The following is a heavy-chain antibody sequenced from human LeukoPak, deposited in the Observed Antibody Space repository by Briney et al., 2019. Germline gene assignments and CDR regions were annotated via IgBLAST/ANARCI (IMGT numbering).Heavy chain of an antibody. CDR3: ARAPSVDIVVVPAAPQGMDV. Sequence: PSETLSLTCTVSGGSISSSSYYWGWIRQPPGKGLEWIGSIYYSGSTYYNPSLKSRVTISVDTSKNQFSLKLSSVTAADTAVYYCARAPSVDIVVVPAAPQGMDVWGKGTAVTVSS. D-gene: IGHD2-2*01. V-gene: IGHV4-39*01. CDR1: GGSISSSSYY. J-gene: IGHJ6*04. CDR2: IYYSGST.